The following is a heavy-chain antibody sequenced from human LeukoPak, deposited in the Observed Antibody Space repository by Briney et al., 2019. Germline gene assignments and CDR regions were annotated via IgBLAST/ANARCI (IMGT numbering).Heavy chain of an antibody. CDR3: ANCYDSSGFFAY. CDR1: GYTFTKYA. D-gene: IGHD3-22*01. CDR2: IDTNTGNP. V-gene: IGHV7-4-1*02. Sequence: ASVKVSCKGSGYTFTKYAISWVRQAPGQGLEYMGWIDTNTGNPTYAQGLTGRFVFPLDTSVSTAYLQISSLKAEDSAIYFCANCYDSSGFFAYWGQGTLVTVSS. J-gene: IGHJ4*02.